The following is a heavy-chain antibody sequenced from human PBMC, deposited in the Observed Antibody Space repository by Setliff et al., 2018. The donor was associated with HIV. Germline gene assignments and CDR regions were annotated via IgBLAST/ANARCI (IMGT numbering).Heavy chain of an antibody. D-gene: IGHD6-19*01. CDR2: IRGNGVDR. V-gene: IGHV3-23*01. Sequence: PGGSLRLSCAVSGFMFSNYAMNWVRQGPGRELEWVSAIRGNGVDRFYTDSVRGRFAISRDNSNNTLYLQMSSLRADDTARYHCAKGPYRQWRGTDSFDIWGQGTTVTVS. CDR1: GFMFSNYA. CDR3: AKGPYRQWRGTDSFDI. J-gene: IGHJ3*02.